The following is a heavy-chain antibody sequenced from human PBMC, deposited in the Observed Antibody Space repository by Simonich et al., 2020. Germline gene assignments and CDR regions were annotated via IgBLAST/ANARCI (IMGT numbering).Heavy chain of an antibody. CDR2: KSYDGSNK. V-gene: IGHV3-30*07. Sequence: QVQLVESGGGVVQPGRSLRLSCAASGFTFSSYAMHWVRQAPGKGLELVAVKSYDGSNKYYADSVKGRFTISRDNSKNTLYLQMNSLRAEDTAVYYCARDRNWGWFDPWGQGTLVTVSS. J-gene: IGHJ5*02. CDR1: GFTFSSYA. D-gene: IGHD7-27*01. CDR3: ARDRNWGWFDP.